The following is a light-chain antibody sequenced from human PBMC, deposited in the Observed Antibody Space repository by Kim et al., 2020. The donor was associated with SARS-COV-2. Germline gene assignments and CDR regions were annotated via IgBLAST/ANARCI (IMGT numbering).Light chain of an antibody. CDR3: QQFGRSQLLTWT. Sequence: EIVLTQSPGTLSLSPGERATLSCRASQSVTSSDLAWYQQKPGQAPRLLIYGASSRATGIPDRFSGSGSGTDFTLTISRLEPEDFALYYCQQFGRSQLLTWTFGQGTKVDIK. J-gene: IGKJ1*01. CDR1: QSVTSSD. V-gene: IGKV3-20*01. CDR2: GAS.